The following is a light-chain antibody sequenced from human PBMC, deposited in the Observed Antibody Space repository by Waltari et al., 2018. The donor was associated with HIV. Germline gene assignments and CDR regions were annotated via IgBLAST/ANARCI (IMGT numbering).Light chain of an antibody. CDR1: WHDIGSNF. CDR2: RND. J-gene: IGLJ2*01. V-gene: IGLV1-47*01. CDR3: ATWDNSLGTFI. Sequence: QSVLTQPPSASATPGQSVAISCSGDWHDIGSNFVYWYLLLPGMPPKLLISRNDQRHSGVPDRFSGSKFDSAASLAVTDVRSEDEGDYYCATWDNSLGTFIFGGGTRLTVL.